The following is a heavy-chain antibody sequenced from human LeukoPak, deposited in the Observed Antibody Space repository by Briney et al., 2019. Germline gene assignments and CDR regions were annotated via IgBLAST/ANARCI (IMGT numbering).Heavy chain of an antibody. V-gene: IGHV4-39*01. Sequence: SETLSLTCTVSGGSISSSSYYWGWIRQPPGKGLEWIGSIYYSGSTYYNPSLKSRVTISVDTSKNQFSLKLSSVTAADTAVYYCARQFYYDSSGYLRIDAFDIWGQGTMVTVSS. J-gene: IGHJ3*02. CDR1: GGSISSSSYY. CDR3: ARQFYYDSSGYLRIDAFDI. CDR2: IYYSGST. D-gene: IGHD3-22*01.